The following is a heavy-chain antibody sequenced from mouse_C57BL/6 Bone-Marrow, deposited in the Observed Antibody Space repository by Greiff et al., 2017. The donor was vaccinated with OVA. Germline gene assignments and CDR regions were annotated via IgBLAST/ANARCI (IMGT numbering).Heavy chain of an antibody. CDR1: GYTFTSYW. CDR3: ARPLLRPYYFDD. Sequence: QVQLQQPGAELVKPGASVKLSCKASGYTFTSYWMHWVKQRPGQGLEWIGMIPPNSGSTNYNEKFKSKATLTVDKSSSTAYMQLSSLTSEDSAVYYCARPLLRPYYFDDWGKGTTLTVSS. V-gene: IGHV1-64*01. D-gene: IGHD1-2*01. CDR2: IPPNSGST. J-gene: IGHJ2*01.